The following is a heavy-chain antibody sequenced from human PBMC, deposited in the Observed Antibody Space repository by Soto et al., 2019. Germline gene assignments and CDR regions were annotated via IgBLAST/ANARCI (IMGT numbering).Heavy chain of an antibody. J-gene: IGHJ4*02. CDR3: ARDFVYYDFWSGPDY. D-gene: IGHD3-3*01. V-gene: IGHV1-18*01. CDR2: ISAYNGNT. Sequence: ASVKGPSKASGYTFTLYGIGWGRQRPAQGLEWMGWISAYNGNTNYAQKLQGRVTMTTDTSTSTAYMELRSLRSDDTAVYYCARDFVYYDFWSGPDYWGQRTLVTVSS. CDR1: GYTFTLYG.